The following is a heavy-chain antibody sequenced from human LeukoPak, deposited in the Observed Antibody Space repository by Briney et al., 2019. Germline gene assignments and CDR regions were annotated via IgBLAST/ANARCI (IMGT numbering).Heavy chain of an antibody. CDR3: ASRRGIVVVTAFDY. J-gene: IGHJ4*02. CDR1: GGSFSGYY. V-gene: IGHV4-34*01. Sequence: SETLSLTSAVYGGSFSGYYWIWNRQPPGKGLEWRGEIHHSGSTNYNPSLKSRVTRSVDTSKNQFSLKLSSVTAADTAVYYCASRRGIVVVTAFDYWGQGTLVTVSS. CDR2: IHHSGST. D-gene: IGHD2-21*02.